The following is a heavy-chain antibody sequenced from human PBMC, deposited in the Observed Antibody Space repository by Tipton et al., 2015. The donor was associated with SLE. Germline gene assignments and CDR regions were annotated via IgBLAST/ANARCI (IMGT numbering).Heavy chain of an antibody. CDR3: ARDVAGDRGY. J-gene: IGHJ4*02. CDR1: GFRFSSQW. V-gene: IGHV3-74*01. Sequence: LRLSCEGSGFRFSSQWMHWVRQVPGKGFVWVSGIDGDGTSTYYADSVRGRFTISRDNARNTLYLQMDSLRAEDTAIYYCARDVAGDRGYWGQGTLVTVSS. D-gene: IGHD6-19*01. CDR2: IDGDGTST.